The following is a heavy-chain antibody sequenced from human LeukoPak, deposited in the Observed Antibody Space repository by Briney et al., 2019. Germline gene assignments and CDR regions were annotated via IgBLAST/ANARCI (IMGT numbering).Heavy chain of an antibody. CDR1: GGSLSSSSYY. CDR2: IYYSGST. Sequence: SETLSLTCTVSGGSLSSSSYYWGWIRQPPGKGLEWIGSIYYSGSTYYNPSLKSRVTISVDTSKNQFSLKLSSVTAADTAVYYCARQTIFGVVITEANWFDPWGQGTLVTVSS. V-gene: IGHV4-39*01. J-gene: IGHJ5*02. CDR3: ARQTIFGVVITEANWFDP. D-gene: IGHD3-3*01.